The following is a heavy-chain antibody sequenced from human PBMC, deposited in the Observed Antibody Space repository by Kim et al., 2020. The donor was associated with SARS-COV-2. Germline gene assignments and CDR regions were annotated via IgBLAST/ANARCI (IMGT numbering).Heavy chain of an antibody. Sequence: GGSLRLSCAASGFTFRTYWMHWVRQAPGKGLVWVSRTNGDGSTTNYADSVKGRFTISRDNAKNTLYLQLNSLRAEDTAIYYCARRYYDSRGYYYFDSWGQGTRVTVSS. J-gene: IGHJ4*02. CDR2: TNGDGSTT. CDR1: GFTFRTYW. D-gene: IGHD3-22*01. V-gene: IGHV3-74*01. CDR3: ARRYYDSRGYYYFDS.